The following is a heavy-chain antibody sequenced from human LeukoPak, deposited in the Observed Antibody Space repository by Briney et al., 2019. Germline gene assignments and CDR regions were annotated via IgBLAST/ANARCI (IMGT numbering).Heavy chain of an antibody. CDR2: IYTSGST. J-gene: IGHJ4*02. V-gene: IGHV4-4*07. CDR1: GGSISSYY. CDR3: ASNYYGSGSLDY. D-gene: IGHD3-10*01. Sequence: SETLSLTCTVSGGSISSYYWSWIRQPAGRGLDYIGRIYTSGSTNYSPSLKSRVTISVDTSKNQFSLKVSSVTAADTAVYYCASNYYGSGSLDYWGQENLVTVSS.